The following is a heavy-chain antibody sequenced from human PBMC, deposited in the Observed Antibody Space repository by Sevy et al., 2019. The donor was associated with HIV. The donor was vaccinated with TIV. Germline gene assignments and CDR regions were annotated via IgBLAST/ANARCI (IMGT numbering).Heavy chain of an antibody. Sequence: ASVKVSCKASGYTFTNYGITWVRQAPGQGLEWMGWITTYNGKTNYVEKLQGRVTMTTDTSTTTDYLELRNLRSDDTAVYYCAGVHGLVPAAISPNYGMDVWGQGTTVTVSS. V-gene: IGHV1-18*01. CDR3: AGVHGLVPAAISPNYGMDV. CDR2: ITTYNGKT. CDR1: GYTFTNYG. D-gene: IGHD2-2*01. J-gene: IGHJ6*02.